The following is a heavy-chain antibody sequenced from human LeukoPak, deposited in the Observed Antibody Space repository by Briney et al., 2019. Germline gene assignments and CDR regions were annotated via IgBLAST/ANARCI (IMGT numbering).Heavy chain of an antibody. Sequence: ASVKVSCKASGYTFTDYYIHWVRQAPGQGLEWMGWINPNSGATNYAQKFRGRVTMTRDTSISTAYMELSRLRSDDTAVYYCARGLQDSSGEVWYIDYWGQGTLVTVSA. CDR1: GYTFTDYY. V-gene: IGHV1-2*02. CDR2: INPNSGAT. CDR3: ARGLQDSSGEVWYIDY. J-gene: IGHJ4*02. D-gene: IGHD6-25*01.